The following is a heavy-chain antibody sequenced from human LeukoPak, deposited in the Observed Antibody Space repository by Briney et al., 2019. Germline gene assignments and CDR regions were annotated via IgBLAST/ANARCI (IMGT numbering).Heavy chain of an antibody. D-gene: IGHD6-19*01. CDR1: GFTFSSYW. J-gene: IGHJ4*02. CDR3: ARDPRYSSGWYHDY. Sequence: GGSLRLSCAASGFTFSSYWMSWVRQAPRKELEWVANIKQGGSEKYYVDSVKGRFTISRDNAKNSLYLQMNSLRAEDTAVYYCARDPRYSSGWYHDYWGQGTLVTVSS. V-gene: IGHV3-7*01. CDR2: IKQGGSEK.